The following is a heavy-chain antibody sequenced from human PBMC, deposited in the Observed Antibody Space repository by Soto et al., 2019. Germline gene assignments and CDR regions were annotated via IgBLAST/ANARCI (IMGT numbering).Heavy chain of an antibody. CDR2: IYPGDSDT. V-gene: IGHV5-51*01. Sequence: PGESLKISCKGSGYSFTSYWIGWVRQMPGKGLEWMGIIYPGDSDTRYSPSFQGQVTISADKSISTAYLQWSSLKASDTAMYYCARHPHRYYYDSSGYYQLFPLDYWGQGTLVTVSS. CDR1: GYSFTSYW. D-gene: IGHD3-22*01. CDR3: ARHPHRYYYDSSGYYQLFPLDY. J-gene: IGHJ4*02.